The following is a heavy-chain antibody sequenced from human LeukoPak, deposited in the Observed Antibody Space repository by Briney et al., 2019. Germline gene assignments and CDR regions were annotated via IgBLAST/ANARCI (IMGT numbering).Heavy chain of an antibody. D-gene: IGHD2-21*02. V-gene: IGHV4-39*02. CDR2: IYYSGST. CDR1: GGSISSSSYY. CDR3: ARDESAYCGGDCYSAF. J-gene: IGHJ4*02. Sequence: PSETLSLTCTVSGGSISSSSYYWGWIRQPPGKGLEWIGSIYYSGSTYYNPSLKSRVTISVDTSKNQFSLKLSSVTAADTAVYYCARDESAYCGGDCYSAFWGQGTLVTVPS.